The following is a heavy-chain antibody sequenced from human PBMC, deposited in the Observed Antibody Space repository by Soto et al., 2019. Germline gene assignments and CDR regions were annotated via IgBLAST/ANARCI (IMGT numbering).Heavy chain of an antibody. CDR3: ARGDCSGTSYYDYYYYCMDV. V-gene: IGHV1-69*02. J-gene: IGHJ6*03. Sequence: QVQLVQSGTEVKKPGSSVKVSCKASGATFTRYTIDWVRQAPGQGLEWMGRIIPMLGIANYAQKFQGRVTITADKSTSTAYMELSGLRSEDTAVYYCARGDCSGTSYYDYYYYCMDVWGKGTTVTVSS. D-gene: IGHD2-2*01. CDR2: IIPMLGIA. CDR1: GATFTRYT.